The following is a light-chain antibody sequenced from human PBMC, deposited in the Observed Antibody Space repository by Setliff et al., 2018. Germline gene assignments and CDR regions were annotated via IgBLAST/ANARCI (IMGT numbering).Light chain of an antibody. CDR3: QSYDNSNPDV. J-gene: IGLJ1*01. CDR1: SDSIASNY. CDR2: KDA. Sequence: NFMLSQPHSVSESPGKTVTISCTRSSDSIASNYVQWYQQRPGSPPTSVIYKDAQRPSGIPDRFSGSIDSSSNSASPTISGLKTEDEADYYCQSYDNSNPDVFGTGTKVTVL. V-gene: IGLV6-57*01.